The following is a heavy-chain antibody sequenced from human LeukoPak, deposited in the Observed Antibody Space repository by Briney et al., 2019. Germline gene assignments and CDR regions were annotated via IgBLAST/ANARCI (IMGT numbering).Heavy chain of an antibody. D-gene: IGHD3-10*01. J-gene: IGHJ4*02. CDR3: ARDGPAQMVDFDY. CDR1: GYTFTGSGWY. Sequence: VDSVKVSCKASGYTFTGSGWYLYWLRQAPGQGLECVGWIHPNNGATLYAQKFQGRVAMITDTSISTAYMELSRLRPDDTAMYYCARDGPAQMVDFDYWGQGTLVTVSS. CDR2: IHPNNGAT. V-gene: IGHV1-2*02.